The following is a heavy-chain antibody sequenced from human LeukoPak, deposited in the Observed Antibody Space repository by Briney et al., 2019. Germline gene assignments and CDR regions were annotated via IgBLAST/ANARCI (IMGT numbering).Heavy chain of an antibody. Sequence: GESLKISCKGSGYSFTSYWIGWVRQMPGKGLEWMGIIYPGDSDTRYSPSFQGQVTISADKSISTAYLQWSSLKASDTAMYYCARSPPDSSGLFPNWFDPWGQGTLVTASS. D-gene: IGHD6-19*01. CDR1: GYSFTSYW. CDR3: ARSPPDSSGLFPNWFDP. CDR2: IYPGDSDT. J-gene: IGHJ5*02. V-gene: IGHV5-51*01.